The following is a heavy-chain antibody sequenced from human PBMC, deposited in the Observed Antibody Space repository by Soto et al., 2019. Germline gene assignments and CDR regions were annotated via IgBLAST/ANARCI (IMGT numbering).Heavy chain of an antibody. V-gene: IGHV4-61*08. D-gene: IGHD2-21*02. Sequence: KTSETLSLTCTVSGGSISSGDYYWSWIRQPPGKGLEWIGYMYNTGSTVYNPSFKSRVTISVDTSKNQFSLKLNSVTAADTAVYYCARDLWGYCGTDCYPLDVWGQGTTVTVSS. J-gene: IGHJ6*02. CDR2: MYNTGST. CDR1: GGSISSGDYY. CDR3: ARDLWGYCGTDCYPLDV.